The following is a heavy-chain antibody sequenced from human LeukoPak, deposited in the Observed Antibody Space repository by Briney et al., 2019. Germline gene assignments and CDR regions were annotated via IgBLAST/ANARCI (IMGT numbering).Heavy chain of an antibody. D-gene: IGHD1-26*01. CDR1: GVSISSYY. CDR3: ARAVGPRFDY. Sequence: SGTLSLTCTVSGVSISSYYWSWIRQPPGKGLEWIGYIYYSGSTNYNPSLKSRVTISVDTSKNQFSLKLSSVTAADTAVYYCARAVGPRFDYWGQGTLVTVSS. J-gene: IGHJ4*02. V-gene: IGHV4-59*01. CDR2: IYYSGST.